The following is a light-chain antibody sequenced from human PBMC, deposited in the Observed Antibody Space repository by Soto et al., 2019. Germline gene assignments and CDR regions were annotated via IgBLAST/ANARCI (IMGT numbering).Light chain of an antibody. CDR1: SSDVGGYDY. CDR3: CSYGVSFPYV. Sequence: QSALTQPPSVSGSPGQSVTISCTGTSSDVGGYDYVSWYQQRPGKAPKLLIYDVTKRPSGVPDRFSGSKSGNTASLTISGLQAEDEADFYCCSYGVSFPYVFGTGTKVTVL. CDR2: DVT. J-gene: IGLJ1*01. V-gene: IGLV2-11*01.